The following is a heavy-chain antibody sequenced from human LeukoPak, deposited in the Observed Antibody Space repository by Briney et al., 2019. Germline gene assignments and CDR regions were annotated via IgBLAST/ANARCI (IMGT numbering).Heavy chain of an antibody. CDR2: IYYSGST. Sequence: PSETLSLTCAVYGGSFSGYYWSWIRQPPGKGLEWIGYIYYSGSTNYNPSLKSRVTISVDTSKNQFSLKLSSVTAADTAVYYCARGGGSYGYSYYYYYYMDVWGKGTTVTVSS. D-gene: IGHD5-18*01. V-gene: IGHV4-59*01. CDR3: ARGGGSYGYSYYYYYYMDV. CDR1: GGSFSGYY. J-gene: IGHJ6*03.